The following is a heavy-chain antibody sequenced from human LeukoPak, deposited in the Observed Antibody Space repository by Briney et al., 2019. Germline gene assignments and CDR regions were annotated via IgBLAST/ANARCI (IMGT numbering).Heavy chain of an antibody. V-gene: IGHV4-34*01. CDR2: INHSGST. D-gene: IGHD3-22*01. CDR1: GGSFSGYY. Sequence: SETLSLACAVYGGSFSGYYWSWIRQPPGKGLEWIGEINHSGSTNYNPSLKSRATISVDTSKNQFSLKLSSVTAADTAVYYCARRSRITMIVVVTHDAFDIWGQGTMVTVSS. J-gene: IGHJ3*02. CDR3: ARRSRITMIVVVTHDAFDI.